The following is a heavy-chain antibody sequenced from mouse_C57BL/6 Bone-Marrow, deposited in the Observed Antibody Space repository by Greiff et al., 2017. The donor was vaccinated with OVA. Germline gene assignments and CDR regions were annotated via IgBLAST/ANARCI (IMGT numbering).Heavy chain of an antibody. V-gene: IGHV14-3*01. CDR3: ARRIITAVESDWYFDV. CDR2: IDPANGNT. J-gene: IGHJ1*03. D-gene: IGHD1-1*01. CDR1: GFNIKNTY. Sequence: VQLQQSVAELVRPGASVKLSCTASGFNIKNTYMHWVKQRPEQGLEWIGRIDPANGNTKYAPKFQGKATITADTSSNTAYLQLRSLASEDTAIYYCARRIITAVESDWYFDVWGTGTTVTVSS.